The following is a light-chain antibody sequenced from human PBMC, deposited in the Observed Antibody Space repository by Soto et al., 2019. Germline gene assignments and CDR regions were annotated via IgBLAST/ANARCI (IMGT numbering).Light chain of an antibody. J-gene: IGKJ4*01. CDR1: QDISNY. V-gene: IGKV1-33*01. Sequence: DIQMTQSPSSLSASVGDRVTITCQASQDISNYLNWYQQKPGKAPKLLIYDASTLEIGVHSRFSGSGSGTDFTFTISSLQPEDIATYYCQQYDNLPLTFGGGTKVEIK. CDR3: QQYDNLPLT. CDR2: DAS.